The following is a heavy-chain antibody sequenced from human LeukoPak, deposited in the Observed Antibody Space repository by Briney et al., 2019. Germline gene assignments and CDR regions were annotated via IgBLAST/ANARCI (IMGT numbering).Heavy chain of an antibody. V-gene: IGHV4-34*01. Sequence: SETLSLTCAVYGGSFSGYYWSWIRQPPGKGLEWIGEINHSGSTNYNPSLKSRVTISVDTSKNQFSLKLSSVTAADTAVYYCAGSPDYDFWSARYFDYWGQGTLVTVSS. CDR3: AGSPDYDFWSARYFDY. CDR2: INHSGST. CDR1: GGSFSGYY. D-gene: IGHD3-3*01. J-gene: IGHJ4*02.